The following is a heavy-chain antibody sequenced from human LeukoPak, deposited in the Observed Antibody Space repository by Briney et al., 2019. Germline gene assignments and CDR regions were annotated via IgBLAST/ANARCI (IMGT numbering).Heavy chain of an antibody. D-gene: IGHD5-18*01. CDR1: GFTFSSYS. V-gene: IGHV3-48*04. J-gene: IGHJ3*02. CDR2: ISSSSSTI. CDR3: ARVRQLWLPSSVAFDI. Sequence: PGGSLRLSCAASGFTFSSYSMNWVRQAPGKGLEWVSYISSSSSTIYYADSVKGRFTISRDNAKNSLYLQMNSLRAEDTAVYYCARVRQLWLPSSVAFDIWGQGTMVTVSS.